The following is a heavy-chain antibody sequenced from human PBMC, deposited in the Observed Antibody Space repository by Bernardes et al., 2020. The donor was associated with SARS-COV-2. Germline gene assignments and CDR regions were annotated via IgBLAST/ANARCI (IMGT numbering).Heavy chain of an antibody. CDR1: GGSLTDYY. D-gene: IGHD2-2*01. V-gene: IGHV4-34*01. J-gene: IGHJ5*02. CDR2: INESGST. CDR3: ARGGSPRWGSTSCYSCDSGYWCHP. Sequence: SETLSLTCAVSGGSLTDYYWSWIRQSPGKGLEWIGEINESGSTTYNPSLESRVTISVDTSKNLFSLKVTPVTAADTAVYYCARGGSPRWGSTSCYSCDSGYWCHPCGQGTLVTVSS.